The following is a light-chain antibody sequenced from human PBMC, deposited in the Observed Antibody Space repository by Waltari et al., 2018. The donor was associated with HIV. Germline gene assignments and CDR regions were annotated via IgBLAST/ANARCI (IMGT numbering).Light chain of an antibody. CDR3: STWDASLNGWV. CDR1: SPRIGNYP. Sequence: QSVLTQPPSASGPPGPRVPISCSGSSPRIGNYPKIWYQQLPGTAPKVLIYSNNQRPSGVPDRFSGSKSGTSASLAISGLQSEDEAEYYCSTWDASLNGWVFGGGTKLTVL. J-gene: IGLJ3*02. V-gene: IGLV1-44*01. CDR2: SNN.